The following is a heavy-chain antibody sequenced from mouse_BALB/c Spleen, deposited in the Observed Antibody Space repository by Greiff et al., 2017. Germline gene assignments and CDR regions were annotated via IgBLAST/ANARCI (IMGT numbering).Heavy chain of an antibody. CDR3: ARGGNWDGFAY. D-gene: IGHD4-1*01. V-gene: IGHV2-9*02. CDR2: IWAGGST. J-gene: IGHJ3*01. Sequence: VQLQQSGPGLVAPSQSLPITCTVSGFSLTSYGVHWVRQPPGKGLEWLGVIWAGGSTNYNSSLMSRLSISKDNSKSQVFLKMHSLQTDDTAMYYCARGGNWDGFAYWGQGTLVIVSA. CDR1: GFSLTSYG.